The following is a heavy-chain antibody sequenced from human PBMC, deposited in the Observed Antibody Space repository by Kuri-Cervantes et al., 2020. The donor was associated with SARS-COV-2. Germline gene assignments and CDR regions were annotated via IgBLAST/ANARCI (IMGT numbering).Heavy chain of an antibody. V-gene: IGHV3-21*01. CDR1: GFTFSSYS. D-gene: IGHD2-2*02. Sequence: ETLSLTCAASGFTFSSYSMNWVRQAPGKGLEWVSSISSSSSYIYYADSVKGRFTISRDNAKNSLYLQMNRMRAEDTAVYYCARDEVVVVPAAISGWYYYGMDVWGQGTTVTVSS. CDR2: ISSSSSYI. CDR3: ARDEVVVVPAAISGWYYYGMDV. J-gene: IGHJ6*02.